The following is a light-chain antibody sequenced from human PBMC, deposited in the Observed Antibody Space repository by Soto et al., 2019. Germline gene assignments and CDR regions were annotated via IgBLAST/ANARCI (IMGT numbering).Light chain of an antibody. V-gene: IGLV2-11*01. CDR1: SSDVGGYNY. J-gene: IGLJ2*01. Sequence: QSALTQPRSVSGSPGQSVTISCTGTSSDVGGYNYVSWYQQHPGKAPKLMIYDVSKRPSGFPDRFSGSKSGNTASLTISGLQAEDEADYYCCSYAGSYTHVVFGGGTKLTVL. CDR2: DVS. CDR3: CSYAGSYTHVV.